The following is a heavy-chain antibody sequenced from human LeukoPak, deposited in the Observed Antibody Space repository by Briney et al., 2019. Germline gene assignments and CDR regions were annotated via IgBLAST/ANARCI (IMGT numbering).Heavy chain of an antibody. CDR1: GYTFTGYY. CDR2: INPNSGGT. V-gene: IGHV1-2*02. CDR3: AGMGDSSGYYSVDY. J-gene: IGHJ4*02. D-gene: IGHD3-22*01. Sequence: ASVKVSCKASGYTFTGYYMHWVRQAPGQGLEWMGWINPNSGGTNYAQKFQGRVTMTRDTPISTAYMELSRLRSDDTAMYYCAGMGDSSGYYSVDYWGQGTLVTVSS.